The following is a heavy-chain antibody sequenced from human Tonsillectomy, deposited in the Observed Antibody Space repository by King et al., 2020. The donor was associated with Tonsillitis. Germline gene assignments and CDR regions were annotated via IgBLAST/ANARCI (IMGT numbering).Heavy chain of an antibody. CDR3: ARPGYGDYENWFDP. CDR1: GGTFSSYA. J-gene: IGHJ5*02. Sequence: QLVQSGAEVKKPGSSVKVSCKASGGTFSSYAISGVRQAPGQGLEWMGGCIHIVGTENYAQKFQGRVTITADKSTSTAYMALSSLRSEDTAVYYCARPGYGDYENWFDPWGQGTLVTVSS. D-gene: IGHD4-17*01. V-gene: IGHV1-69*06. CDR2: CIHIVGTE.